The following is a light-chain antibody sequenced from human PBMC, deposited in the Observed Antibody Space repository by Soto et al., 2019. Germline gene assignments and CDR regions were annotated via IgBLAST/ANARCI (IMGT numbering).Light chain of an antibody. Sequence: IQLTQSPSSLSASVGDRVTITCRASQSISSWLAWYQQKPGKAPKLLIYKASSLESGVPSRFSGSGSGTEFTLTISSLHPEDFATYYCLQHNSYPRTFGQGTRLENK. V-gene: IGKV1-5*03. CDR3: LQHNSYPRT. J-gene: IGKJ5*01. CDR1: QSISSW. CDR2: KAS.